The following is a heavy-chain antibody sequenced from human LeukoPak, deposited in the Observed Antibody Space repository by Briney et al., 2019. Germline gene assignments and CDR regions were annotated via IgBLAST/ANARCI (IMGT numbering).Heavy chain of an antibody. V-gene: IGHV3-74*01. J-gene: IGHJ4*02. Sequence: PGGSLRLSCAASGFTFSSYWMHWVRQAPGKGLVWVSRINSDASSTNYADSVKGRFTISRDNAKNTLYLQMNSLRAEDTAVYYCAKVRDCSGGSCPLDYWGQGTLVTVSS. D-gene: IGHD2-15*01. CDR2: INSDASST. CDR3: AKVRDCSGGSCPLDY. CDR1: GFTFSSYW.